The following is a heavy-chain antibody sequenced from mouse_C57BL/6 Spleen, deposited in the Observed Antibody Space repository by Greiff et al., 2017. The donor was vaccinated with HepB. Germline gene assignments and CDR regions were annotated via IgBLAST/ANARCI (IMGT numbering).Heavy chain of an antibody. V-gene: IGHV2-9-1*01. CDR3: ARTIYYGNYGYFDV. CDR1: GFSLTSYA. J-gene: IGHJ1*03. D-gene: IGHD2-1*01. CDR2: IWTGGGT. Sequence: VQLKESGPGLVAPSQSLSITCTVSGFSLTSYAISWVRQPPGKGLEWLGVIWTGGGTNYNSALKSRLSISKDNSKSQVFLKMNSLQTDDTARYYCARTIYYGNYGYFDVWGTGTTVTVSS.